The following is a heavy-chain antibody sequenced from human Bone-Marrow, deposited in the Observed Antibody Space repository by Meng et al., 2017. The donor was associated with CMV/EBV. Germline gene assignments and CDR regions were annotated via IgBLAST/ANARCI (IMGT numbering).Heavy chain of an antibody. J-gene: IGHJ6*02. CDR2: IYHSGST. V-gene: IGHV4-4*02. CDR1: GGSISSSNW. Sequence: SETLSLTCAVSGGSISSSNWWSWVRQPPGKGLEWIGEIYHSGSTNYNPSLKSRVTISVDKSKNQFSLKLSSVTAADTAVYYCARDNLRFLEWLLPPQVYYYYGMDVWGQGTTVTVSS. D-gene: IGHD3-3*01. CDR3: ARDNLRFLEWLLPPQVYYYYGMDV.